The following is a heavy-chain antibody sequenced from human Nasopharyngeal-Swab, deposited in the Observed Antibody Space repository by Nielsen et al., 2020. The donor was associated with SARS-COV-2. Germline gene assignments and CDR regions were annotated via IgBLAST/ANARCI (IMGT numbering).Heavy chain of an antibody. CDR3: ARAGVVVVAAKYYYYMDV. D-gene: IGHD2-15*01. V-gene: IGHV1-8*01. CDR1: GYTFTSYD. Sequence: ASVKVSCKASGYTFTSYDINWVRQAPGQGLEWMGWMNPNSGNTGYAQKFQGRVTMTRNTSISTAYMELSSLRSEDTAVYYCARAGVVVVAAKYYYYMDVWGKGTTVTVSS. J-gene: IGHJ6*03. CDR2: MNPNSGNT.